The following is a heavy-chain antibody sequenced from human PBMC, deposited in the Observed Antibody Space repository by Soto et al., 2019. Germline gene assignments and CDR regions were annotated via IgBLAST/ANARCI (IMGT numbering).Heavy chain of an antibody. CDR2: IYPGDSNT. D-gene: IGHD1-26*01. CDR1: GYSFTSYW. J-gene: IGHJ4*02. Sequence: PGESLKISCKGSGYSFTSYWIGWVRQMPGKGLEWLRIIYPGDSNTRYSQSFQGKVTISADQSLSTPYLRWSSLKAPDTDMYYCARLFVSNIVSYPDPYWAQGTLVTVSS. V-gene: IGHV5-51*01. CDR3: ARLFVSNIVSYPDPY.